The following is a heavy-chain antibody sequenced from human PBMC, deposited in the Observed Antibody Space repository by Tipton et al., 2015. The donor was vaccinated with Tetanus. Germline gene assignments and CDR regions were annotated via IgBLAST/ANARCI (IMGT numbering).Heavy chain of an antibody. CDR2: IYPGDSDT. CDR3: AKGDPGNFDS. CDR1: GYRFSSYW. Sequence: VQLVQSGAEVKEAGESLRISCKASGYRFSSYWIAWVRQMPGKGLEWVGLIYPGDSDTKISPSFRGQVTFSVDKSITTAYLQWSGLKASDTAIYYCAKGDPGNFDSWGQGTQVIVSS. V-gene: IGHV5-51*01. J-gene: IGHJ4*02. D-gene: IGHD3-9*01.